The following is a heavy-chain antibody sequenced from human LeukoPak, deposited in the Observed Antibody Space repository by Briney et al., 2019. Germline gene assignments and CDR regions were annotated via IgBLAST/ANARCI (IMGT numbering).Heavy chain of an antibody. J-gene: IGHJ4*02. CDR3: TTERDDYVWGSYRYTHFDY. CDR2: IKSKTDGGTT. Sequence: GGSLRLSCAASGFTFSNAWMSWVRQAPGKGLEWVGRIKSKTDGGTTDYAAPVKGRFTISRDDSKNTLYLQMNSLKTEDTAVYYRTTERDDYVWGSYRYTHFDYWGQGTLVTVSS. V-gene: IGHV3-15*01. D-gene: IGHD3-16*02. CDR1: GFTFSNAW.